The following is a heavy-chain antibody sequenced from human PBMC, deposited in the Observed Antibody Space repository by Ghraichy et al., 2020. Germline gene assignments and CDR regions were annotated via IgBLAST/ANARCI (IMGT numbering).Heavy chain of an antibody. D-gene: IGHD2-21*01. CDR1: GYTLTELS. CDR2: FDPEDGET. J-gene: IGHJ5*02. CDR3: ATTFSVAPLRFDP. V-gene: IGHV1-24*01. Sequence: AAVKVSCKVSGYTLTELSMHWVRQAPGKGLEWMGGFDPEDGETIYAQKFQGRVTMTEDTSTDTAYMELSSLRSEDTAVYYCATTFSVAPLRFDPWGQGTLVTVSS.